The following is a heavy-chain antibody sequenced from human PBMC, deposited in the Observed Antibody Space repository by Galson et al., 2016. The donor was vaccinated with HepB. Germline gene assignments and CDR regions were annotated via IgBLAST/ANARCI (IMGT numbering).Heavy chain of an antibody. Sequence: SLRLSCAASGFTFDRCGMTWFRQAPGKGLEWVSTICGRCGDVDYADSVKGRFTISRDTSKNTLYLQMNNLRAEDTAIYYCEGYSDPFDIWGQGTMVTVSS. D-gene: IGHD3-22*01. V-gene: IGHV3-23*01. CDR1: GFTFDRCG. CDR3: EGYSDPFDI. J-gene: IGHJ3*02. CDR2: ICGRCGDV.